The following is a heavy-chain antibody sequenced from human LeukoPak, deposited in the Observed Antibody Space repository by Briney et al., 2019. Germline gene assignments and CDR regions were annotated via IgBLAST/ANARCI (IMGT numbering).Heavy chain of an antibody. D-gene: IGHD6-13*01. Sequence: SETLSLTCTVSGGSIRGTSYYWGWIRQPPGKGLEWIGSFDYSGSTYYNASLNSRVTISIDTANKQFALKLTSVIAADTAVYYCARHGSAGTAWGQGTQVTVSS. CDR2: FDYSGST. CDR3: ARHGSAGTA. CDR1: GGSIRGTSYY. J-gene: IGHJ5*02. V-gene: IGHV4-39*01.